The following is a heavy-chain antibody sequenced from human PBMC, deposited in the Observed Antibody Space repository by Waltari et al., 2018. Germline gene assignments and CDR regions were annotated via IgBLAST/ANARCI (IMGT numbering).Heavy chain of an antibody. Sequence: QVQLQESGPGLVQPSQTLSLTCSVSGFSLSSGSYSWSWLRQHPGKGLAWIGYIAHSGDTDYSPSLRSRLTLSVDTSKNQCSLKLNSVTAADTGVYFCAGRGAKMFSIWGRGTLVTVSS. V-gene: IGHV4-31*02. D-gene: IGHD3-3*02. CDR2: IAHSGDT. CDR3: AGRGAKMFSI. J-gene: IGHJ4*02. CDR1: GFSLSSGSYS.